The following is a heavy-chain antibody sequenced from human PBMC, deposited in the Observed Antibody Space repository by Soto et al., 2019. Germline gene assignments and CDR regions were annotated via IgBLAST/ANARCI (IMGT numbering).Heavy chain of an antibody. Sequence: ASVKVSCKVSGYTLTELSMHWVRQAPGKGLEWKGGFDPEDGETIYAQKFQGRVTMTEDTSTDTAYMELSSLRSEDTAVYYCATVNCTNGVCYTFSLRANYYGMDVWGQGTTVTVSS. CDR3: ATVNCTNGVCYTFSLRANYYGMDV. V-gene: IGHV1-24*01. CDR1: GYTLTELS. J-gene: IGHJ6*02. D-gene: IGHD2-8*01. CDR2: FDPEDGET.